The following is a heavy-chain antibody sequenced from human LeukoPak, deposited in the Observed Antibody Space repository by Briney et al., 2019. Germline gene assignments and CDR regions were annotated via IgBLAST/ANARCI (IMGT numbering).Heavy chain of an antibody. J-gene: IGHJ4*02. D-gene: IGHD2-15*01. V-gene: IGHV3-48*01. CDR2: INGGGSPI. Sequence: GGSLRLSCAASGFTFSRDSMNWVRQAPGKGLEWVSYINGGGSPIYYADSVRGRFTISRDNAKNSLYLQMNSLRAEDTAVYYCVRDNPRCCGVVPANIDDYWGQGILVTVSS. CDR3: VRDNPRCCGVVPANIDDY. CDR1: GFTFSRDS.